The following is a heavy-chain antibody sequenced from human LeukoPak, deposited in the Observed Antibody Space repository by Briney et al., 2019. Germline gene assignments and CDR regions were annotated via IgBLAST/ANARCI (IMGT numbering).Heavy chain of an antibody. J-gene: IGHJ4*02. Sequence: SETLSLTCTVSGGSISSYYWSWIRQPPGKGLEWIGYIYYSGSTNYNPSLKSRVTISVDTSKNQFSLKLSSVTAADTAVYYCARAPNWNYVQNYYFDSWGQGTLVTVSS. CDR3: ARAPNWNYVQNYYFDS. CDR2: IYYSGST. CDR1: GGSISSYY. V-gene: IGHV4-59*01. D-gene: IGHD1-7*01.